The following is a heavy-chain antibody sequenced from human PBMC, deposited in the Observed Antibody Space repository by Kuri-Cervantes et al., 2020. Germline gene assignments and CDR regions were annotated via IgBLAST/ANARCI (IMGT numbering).Heavy chain of an antibody. V-gene: IGHV3-49*03. CDR2: IRSKAYGGTT. J-gene: IGHJ6*03. CDR3: TRHTGFSSTSSYYYYMDV. D-gene: IGHD2-2*01. Sequence: GGSLRLSCTASGFTFGDYAVNWFRQARGKGLEWIGFIRSKAYGGTTEYAASVKGRFTISRDDSKSIAYLQMNSLKTEDTAVYYCTRHTGFSSTSSYYYYMDVWGKGTTVTVSS. CDR1: GFTFGDYA.